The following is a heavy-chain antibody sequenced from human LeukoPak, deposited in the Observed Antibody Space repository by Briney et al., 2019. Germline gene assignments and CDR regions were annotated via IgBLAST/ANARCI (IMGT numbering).Heavy chain of an antibody. Sequence: SETLSLTCAVYGGSFSGYYWSWIRQPPGKGLEWIGEINHSGSTNYNPSLKSRVTISVDTSKNQFSLKLSSVTAADTAVYYCARGWGGDTAMVLYRFWGQGTLVTVSS. D-gene: IGHD5-18*01. V-gene: IGHV4-34*01. J-gene: IGHJ4*02. CDR3: ARGWGGDTAMVLYRF. CDR1: GGSFSGYY. CDR2: INHSGST.